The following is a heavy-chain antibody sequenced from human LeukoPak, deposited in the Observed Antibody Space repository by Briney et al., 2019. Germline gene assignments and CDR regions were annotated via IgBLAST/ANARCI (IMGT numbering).Heavy chain of an antibody. Sequence: ASVKVSCKASGYTFTDYYIHWVRQAPGQGLEWMGRINPNSGGSNYAQKFQGRVTMTRDTSISTAYMELRRLTSDDTAVYFCARVRSGELAFDYWGQGTLVTVSS. CDR3: ARVRSGELAFDY. J-gene: IGHJ4*02. CDR2: INPNSGGS. CDR1: GYTFTDYY. V-gene: IGHV1-2*06. D-gene: IGHD3-10*01.